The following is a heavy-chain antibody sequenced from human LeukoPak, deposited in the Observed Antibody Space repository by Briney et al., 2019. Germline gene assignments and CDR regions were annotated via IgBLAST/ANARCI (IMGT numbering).Heavy chain of an antibody. Sequence: GGSLRLSCASSGFIFGGYWMSWVRQAPGRGLEWVANTNPDGSIKYYVDSVNGRFTISRDNAKNSLYLQMNSLRAEDTAVYYCVSGFLQWLYWGQGTLVTVSS. D-gene: IGHD3-3*01. J-gene: IGHJ4*02. CDR3: VSGFLQWLY. CDR2: TNPDGSIK. V-gene: IGHV3-7*01. CDR1: GFIFGGYW.